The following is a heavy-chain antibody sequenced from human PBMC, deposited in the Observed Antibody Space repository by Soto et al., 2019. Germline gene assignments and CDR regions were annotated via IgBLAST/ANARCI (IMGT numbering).Heavy chain of an antibody. D-gene: IGHD1-26*01. CDR2: ISYDGSNK. Sequence: GGSLRLSCAASGFTFSSYGMHWVRQAPGKGLEWVAVISYDGSNKYYADSVKGRFTISRDNSKNTLYLQMNSLRAEDTAVYYCAKDPTGAGHFDPWGQGTLVTVSS. CDR3: AKDPTGAGHFDP. V-gene: IGHV3-30*18. CDR1: GFTFSSYG. J-gene: IGHJ5*02.